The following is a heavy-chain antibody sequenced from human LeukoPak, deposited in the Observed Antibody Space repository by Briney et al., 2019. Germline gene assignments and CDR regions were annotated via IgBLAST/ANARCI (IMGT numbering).Heavy chain of an antibody. V-gene: IGHV3-23*01. J-gene: IGHJ4*02. Sequence: GGSLRLSCAASGFTFSSYAMSWVRQAPGKGLEWVSGISSSGDRTYYADSVKGRFTISRDNFKNTLYLQMKSLRAEDTAVYYCAKVIRASISVKVVVKASFDYWGQGSLVTVSS. CDR2: ISSSGDRT. D-gene: IGHD3-22*01. CDR1: GFTFSSYA. CDR3: AKVIRASISVKVVVKASFDY.